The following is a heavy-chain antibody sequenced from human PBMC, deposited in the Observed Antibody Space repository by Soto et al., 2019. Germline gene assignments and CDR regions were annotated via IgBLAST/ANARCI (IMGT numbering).Heavy chain of an antibody. J-gene: IGHJ5*02. CDR2: IYSGGST. V-gene: IGHV3-66*01. Sequence: GGSLILSCAASGFTVSSNYMSWVRQAPGKGLEWVSVIYSGGSTYFADSVKDRFSISRDNSKNTLHLQMNSLRAEDTAGYYCAREGRPWGQGTLVTVSS. CDR3: AREGRP. D-gene: IGHD2-15*01. CDR1: GFTVSSNY.